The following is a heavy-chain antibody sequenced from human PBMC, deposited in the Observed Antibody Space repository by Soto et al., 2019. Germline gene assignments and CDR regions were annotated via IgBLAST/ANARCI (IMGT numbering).Heavy chain of an antibody. CDR1: GFTFSNAW. CDR3: TTLITVTSYYYYGMDV. J-gene: IGHJ6*02. CDR2: IKSKTDGGTT. Sequence: EVQLVESGGGLVKPGGSLRLSCAASGFTFSNAWMNWVRQAPGKGLEWVGRIKSKTDGGTTDYAAPVKGRFTISRDDSKNTLYLQMNSLKTEDTAVYYCTTLITVTSYYYYGMDVWGQGTTVTVSS. V-gene: IGHV3-15*07. D-gene: IGHD4-4*01.